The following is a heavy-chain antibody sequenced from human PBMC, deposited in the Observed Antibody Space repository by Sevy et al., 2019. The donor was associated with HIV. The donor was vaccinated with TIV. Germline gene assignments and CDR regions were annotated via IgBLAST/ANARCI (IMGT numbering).Heavy chain of an antibody. V-gene: IGHV3-15*01. Sequence: LGGSLRLSCAASGFSFRNVWMNWVRQVPGKGLGWVGRIKSKIDGGPTDYAAAVKGRFIISRDDSKNTLYLQMNSLKIEDTAVYYCTTDLIVGATRPSGFEVWGQGTTVTVSS. CDR2: IKSKIDGGPT. CDR3: TTDLIVGATRPSGFEV. CDR1: GFSFRNVW. D-gene: IGHD1-26*01. J-gene: IGHJ3*01.